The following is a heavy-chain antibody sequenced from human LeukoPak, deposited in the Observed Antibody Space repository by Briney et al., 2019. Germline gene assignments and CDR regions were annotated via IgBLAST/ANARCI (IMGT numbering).Heavy chain of an antibody. CDR3: ARDAHEGGNSYNYGLDV. D-gene: IGHD3-16*01. Sequence: SETLSLTCTVSGGSISSHYWSWIRQPPGKGLEWIGYIYYSGSTNYNPSLKSRVTISVDTSKNQFSLKLSSVTAADTAVYYCARDAHEGGNSYNYGLDVWGQGTAVTVSS. J-gene: IGHJ6*02. CDR2: IYYSGST. CDR1: GGSISSHY. V-gene: IGHV4-59*11.